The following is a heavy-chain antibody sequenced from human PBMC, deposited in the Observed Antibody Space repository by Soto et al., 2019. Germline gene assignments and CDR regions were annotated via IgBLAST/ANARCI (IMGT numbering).Heavy chain of an antibody. CDR3: VRHTSDLWFDP. CDR1: GGSISSSSYF. V-gene: IGHV4-39*01. D-gene: IGHD2-2*01. CDR2: TYYSGST. J-gene: IGHJ5*02. Sequence: QLQLQESGPGLVKPSETLSLTCSVSGGSISSSSYFWGWTRQPPGKGLEWIGSTYYSGSTYYNPSLKSRATVSVDTSKNQFSLKLSSVTAADAAVYYCVRHTSDLWFDPWGQGTLVTVSS.